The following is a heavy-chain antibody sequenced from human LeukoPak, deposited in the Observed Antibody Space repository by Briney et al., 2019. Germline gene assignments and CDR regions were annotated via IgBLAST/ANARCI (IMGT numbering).Heavy chain of an antibody. J-gene: IGHJ3*02. CDR3: ARGYSSGWYQDVFDI. Sequence: SETLSLTCTVSGGSISSYYWNWIRQPAGKGLEWIGRIYTSGSTNYNPSLKSRVTISVDTSKNQFSLKLSSVTAADTAVYYCARGYSSGWYQDVFDIWGQGTMVTVSS. CDR1: GGSISSYY. V-gene: IGHV4-4*07. D-gene: IGHD6-19*01. CDR2: IYTSGST.